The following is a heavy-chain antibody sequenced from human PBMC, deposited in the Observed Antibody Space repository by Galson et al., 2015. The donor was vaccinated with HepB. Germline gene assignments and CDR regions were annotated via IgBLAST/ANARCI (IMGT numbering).Heavy chain of an antibody. CDR3: AKAYCSSTNCYVDY. J-gene: IGHJ4*02. V-gene: IGHV3-23*01. Sequence: SLRLSCAASGFTFSSYAMSWVRQAPGKGLEWVSAISYSGVDKYYVDSVEGRFTISRDNSRNTLYLQMSSLRAEDTAVYYCAKAYCSSTNCYVDYWGQGTLVTVSS. D-gene: IGHD2-2*01. CDR2: ISYSGVDK. CDR1: GFTFSSYA.